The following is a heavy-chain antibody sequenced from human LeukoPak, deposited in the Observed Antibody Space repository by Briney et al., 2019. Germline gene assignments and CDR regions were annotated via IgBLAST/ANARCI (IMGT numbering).Heavy chain of an antibody. J-gene: IGHJ4*02. CDR2: INHSGST. CDR1: GGSFSGYY. CDR3: ADPLHGDSDY. Sequence: PSETLSLTCAVYGGSFSGYYWSWIRQPPGKGLEWIGEINHSGSTNYNPSLKSRVTISVDTFKNQFSLKLSSVTAADTAVYYCADPLHGDSDYWGQGTLVTVSS. D-gene: IGHD4-17*01. V-gene: IGHV4-34*01.